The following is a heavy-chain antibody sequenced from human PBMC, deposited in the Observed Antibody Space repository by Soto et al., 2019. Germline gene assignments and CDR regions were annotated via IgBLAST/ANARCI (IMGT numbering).Heavy chain of an antibody. CDR2: ISSSGSGI. V-gene: IGHV3-11*01. D-gene: IGHD2-15*01. Sequence: QVQLVESGGGLVKPGGSLRLSCAASGFTFSDYYMTWIRQAPGKGLEWVSYISSSGSGIYYPDSMKGRFTISRDNAKKSLYLQMSSLRAEDTAVYYCARAYSDAFDIWGQGTKVTVSS. CDR3: ARAYSDAFDI. CDR1: GFTFSDYY. J-gene: IGHJ3*02.